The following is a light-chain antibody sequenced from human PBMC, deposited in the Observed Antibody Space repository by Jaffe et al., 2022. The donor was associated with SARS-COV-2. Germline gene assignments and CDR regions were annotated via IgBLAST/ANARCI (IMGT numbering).Light chain of an antibody. CDR1: SSNIGSDT. CDR2: SDD. V-gene: IGLV1-44*01. Sequence: QSVLTQPPSASGTPGQRVTISCSGSSSNIGSDTVNWYQHLPGTAPKLLIYSDDQRPSGVPDRFSGSKSGTSASLAISGVQSEDEADYYCGAWDDSLNGWVFGGGTKLTVL. J-gene: IGLJ3*02. CDR3: GAWDDSLNGWV.